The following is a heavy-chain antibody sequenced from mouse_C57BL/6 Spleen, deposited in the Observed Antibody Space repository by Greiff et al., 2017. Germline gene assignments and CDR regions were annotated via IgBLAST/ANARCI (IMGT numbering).Heavy chain of an antibody. CDR1: GFNIKDDY. Sequence: VQLQQSGAELVRPGASVKLSCTASGFNIKDDYMHWVKQRPEQGLEWIGWIDPENGDTEYASKFQGKATITADTSSNTAYLQLSSLTSEDTAVYYCTTEVDSNYPFDYWGQGTTLTVSS. CDR2: IDPENGDT. J-gene: IGHJ2*01. D-gene: IGHD2-5*01. CDR3: TTEVDSNYPFDY. V-gene: IGHV14-4*01.